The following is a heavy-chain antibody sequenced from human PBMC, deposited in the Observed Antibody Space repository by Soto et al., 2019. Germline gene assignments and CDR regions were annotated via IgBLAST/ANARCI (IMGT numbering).Heavy chain of an antibody. J-gene: IGHJ4*02. CDR3: AKDHHIVVVTDY. Sequence: GGSPRLSCAASGFTFSSYAMSWVRQAPGKGLEWVSAISGSGGSTYYADSVKGRFTISRDNSKNTLYLQMNSLRAEDTAVYYCAKDHHIVVVTDYWGQGTLVTVSS. V-gene: IGHV3-23*01. D-gene: IGHD2-21*02. CDR1: GFTFSSYA. CDR2: ISGSGGST.